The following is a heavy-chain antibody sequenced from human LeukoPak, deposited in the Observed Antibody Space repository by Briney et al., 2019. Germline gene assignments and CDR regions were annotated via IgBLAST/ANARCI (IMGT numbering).Heavy chain of an antibody. CDR1: GFPFSSYP. CDR3: AKGGPLGYCTSTSCYTVFH. V-gene: IGHV3-23*01. CDR2: ISGSGGAT. D-gene: IGHD2-2*02. Sequence: PGGSLRLSCAASGFPFSSYPLSWDRQTPRKGLEWVSAISGSGGATYYADSVRGRFTISRDNSKNTLYLQMNSLRAEDTALYYCAKGGPLGYCTSTSCYTVFHWGQGTLVTVSS. J-gene: IGHJ4*02.